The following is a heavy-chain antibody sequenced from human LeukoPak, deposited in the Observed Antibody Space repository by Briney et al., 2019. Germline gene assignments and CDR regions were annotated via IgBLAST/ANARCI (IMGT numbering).Heavy chain of an antibody. Sequence: GGSLRPSCAASGFTFSSYGMHWVRQAPGEGLEWVAFIRYDGSNKYYADSVKGRFTISRDNSKNTLYLQMNSLRAEDTAVYYCASGDGFDYWGQGTLVTVSS. D-gene: IGHD6-25*01. CDR2: IRYDGSNK. V-gene: IGHV3-30*02. CDR3: ASGDGFDY. CDR1: GFTFSSYG. J-gene: IGHJ4*02.